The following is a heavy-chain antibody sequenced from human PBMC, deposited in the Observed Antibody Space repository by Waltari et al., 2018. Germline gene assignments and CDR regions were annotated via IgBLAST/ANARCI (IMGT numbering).Heavy chain of an antibody. CDR2: LCYDGSNE. Sequence: QVQLVESGGGVVQPGGSLRLACVASGSTSSDYAMHWVRQAPGTGLEWVAVLCYDGSNEKYGDSVRGRFTISRDNSKNTVYLQMSSLRADDTAIYYCARGAAPGYFDYWGQGTLVTVSS. CDR3: ARGAAPGYFDY. V-gene: IGHV3-33*01. CDR1: GSTSSDYA. J-gene: IGHJ4*02. D-gene: IGHD6-25*01.